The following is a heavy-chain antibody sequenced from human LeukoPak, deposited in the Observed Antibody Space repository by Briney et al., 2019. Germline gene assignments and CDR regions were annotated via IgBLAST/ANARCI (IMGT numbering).Heavy chain of an antibody. Sequence: PGGSLRLSCAASGFTFDDYAMHWVRQAPGKGLEWVSGISWNSGSIGYADSVKGRFTISRDNAKNSLYLQMNSLRAEDTAVYYCARDPDPRNSKAYYFDYWGQGTLVTVSS. CDR3: ARDPDPRNSKAYYFDY. D-gene: IGHD4-23*01. CDR1: GFTFDDYA. V-gene: IGHV3-9*01. CDR2: ISWNSGSI. J-gene: IGHJ4*02.